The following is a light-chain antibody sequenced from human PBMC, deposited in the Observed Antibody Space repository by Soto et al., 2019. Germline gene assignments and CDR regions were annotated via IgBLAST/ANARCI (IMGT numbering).Light chain of an antibody. CDR2: DVS. V-gene: IGLV2-14*01. CDR3: SSYTSSSRVV. CDR1: SSDVVGYNY. Sequence: QSALTQPASVSGSPGQSITISCTGTSSDVVGYNYVSWYQQHPGKAPKLMIYDVSNRPSGVSNRFSGSKSGNTASLTISGLQAEDEADYYCSSYTSSSRVVFGGGTKVTVL. J-gene: IGLJ2*01.